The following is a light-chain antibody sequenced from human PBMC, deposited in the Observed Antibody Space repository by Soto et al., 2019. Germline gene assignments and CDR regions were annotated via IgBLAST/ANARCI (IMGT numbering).Light chain of an antibody. V-gene: IGKV4-1*01. CDR2: WAS. Sequence: DIVMTQSPDSLAVSLGERATINCKSSQSVLYSSNNKNYLAWYQQKPGQPPKLLIYWASTRESGVPDRFSGSGSGTDFTLTISSLQAEDVAVYYCQPYYSTPLFTFGPGTKVDIK. CDR3: QPYYSTPLFT. J-gene: IGKJ3*01. CDR1: QSVLYSSNNKNY.